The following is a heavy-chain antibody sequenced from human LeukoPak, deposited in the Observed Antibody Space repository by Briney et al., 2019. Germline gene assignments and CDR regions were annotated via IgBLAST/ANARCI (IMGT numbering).Heavy chain of an antibody. Sequence: GGSLRLSCAASGFTFSSYSMNWVRQAPGKGLEWVSSISSSSSYIYYADSVKGRFTIPRDNAKNSVYLQMNSLRAEDTALYYCARGSGSSWYFYFDYWGQGTLVTVSS. CDR3: ARGSGSSWYFYFDY. CDR1: GFTFSSYS. V-gene: IGHV3-21*04. CDR2: ISSSSSYI. J-gene: IGHJ4*02. D-gene: IGHD6-13*01.